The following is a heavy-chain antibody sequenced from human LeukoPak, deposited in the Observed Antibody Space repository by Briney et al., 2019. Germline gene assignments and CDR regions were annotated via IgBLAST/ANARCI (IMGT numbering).Heavy chain of an antibody. Sequence: ASVKVSCKASGYTFTSYDINRVRQATGQGLEWMGWMNPNSGNTGYAQKFQGRVTITRNTSISTAYMELSSLRSEDTAVYYCARGANYYDSSGYLIFDYWGQGTLVTVSS. J-gene: IGHJ4*02. CDR3: ARGANYYDSSGYLIFDY. CDR2: MNPNSGNT. V-gene: IGHV1-8*03. CDR1: GYTFTSYD. D-gene: IGHD3-22*01.